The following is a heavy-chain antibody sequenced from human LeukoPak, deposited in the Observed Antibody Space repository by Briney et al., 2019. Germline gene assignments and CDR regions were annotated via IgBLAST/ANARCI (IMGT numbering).Heavy chain of an antibody. CDR1: GFTFSSYA. Sequence: GGSLRLSCAASGFTFSSYAMHWVRQAPGKGLEWVAVISYDGGNKYYADSVKGRFTISRDNSKNTLYLQMNSLRAEDTAVYYCARDTTNSGYDFIFDYWGQGTLVTVSS. J-gene: IGHJ4*02. D-gene: IGHD5-12*01. V-gene: IGHV3-30-3*01. CDR3: ARDTTNSGYDFIFDY. CDR2: ISYDGGNK.